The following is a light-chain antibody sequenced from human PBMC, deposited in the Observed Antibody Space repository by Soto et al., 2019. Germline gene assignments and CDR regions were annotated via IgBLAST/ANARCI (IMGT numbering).Light chain of an antibody. CDR1: QSISSW. Sequence: DIQMTQSPSTLSASVGDRVTITCRASQSISSWLAWYQQKPGKAPKLLIYDASSLESGVPSRFSGSGSGTEFTLTISSLQPEDFATYYCQHYSTVWAFGQGTKVDNK. J-gene: IGKJ1*01. CDR3: QHYSTVWA. V-gene: IGKV1-5*01. CDR2: DAS.